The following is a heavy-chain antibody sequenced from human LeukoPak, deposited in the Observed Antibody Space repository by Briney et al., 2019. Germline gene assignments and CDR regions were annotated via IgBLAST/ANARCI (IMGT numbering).Heavy chain of an antibody. D-gene: IGHD3-10*01. V-gene: IGHV1-8*03. CDR2: INTNSGNT. J-gene: IGHJ3*02. CDR3: VRRSGSGRNPFHI. Sequence: ASVKVSCKASGYTFTTYDINWVQQATGQGLEWMGWINTNSGNTGYAQKFQGRVTITRSVSISTAYMELSSLRSEDSAVYYCVRRSGSGRNPFHIWGRGTVVTVS. CDR1: GYTFTTYD.